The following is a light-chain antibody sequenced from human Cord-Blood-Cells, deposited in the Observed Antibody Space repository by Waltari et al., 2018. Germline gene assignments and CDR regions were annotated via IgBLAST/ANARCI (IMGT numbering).Light chain of an antibody. CDR3: CSYAGSSTLV. Sequence: QSALTQPASVSGSPGQSITISCTGTSSDVGSYNLVSWYQQHPGKAPKSIIYEVSKRPSGVSNRFSGSKSGNTASLTISGLQAEDEADYYCCSYAGSSTLVFGGGTKLTVL. J-gene: IGLJ3*02. CDR1: SSDVGSYNL. CDR2: EVS. V-gene: IGLV2-23*02.